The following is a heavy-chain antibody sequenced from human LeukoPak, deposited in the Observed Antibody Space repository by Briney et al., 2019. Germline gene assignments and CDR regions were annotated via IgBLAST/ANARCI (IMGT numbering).Heavy chain of an antibody. CDR3: AKDRAPWLPGDY. J-gene: IGHJ4*02. CDR2: IYSDNT. V-gene: IGHV3-53*01. Sequence: GGSLRLSCTVSGFTVSSNSMSWVRQAPGKGLEWVSFIYSDNTHYSDSVKGRFTISRDNSKNTLYLQMNSLRAEDTAVYYCAKDRAPWLPGDYWGQGTLVTVPS. CDR1: GFTVSSNS. D-gene: IGHD5-12*01.